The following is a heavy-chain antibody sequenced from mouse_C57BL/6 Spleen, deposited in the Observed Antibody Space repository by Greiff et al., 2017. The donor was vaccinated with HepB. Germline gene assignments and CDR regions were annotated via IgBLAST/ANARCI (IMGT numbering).Heavy chain of an antibody. CDR2: IYPGDGDT. D-gene: IGHD1-1*01. J-gene: IGHJ1*03. CDR3: ARTGYGSSYGYFDV. Sequence: VKLVESGPELVKPGASVKISCKASGYAFRSSWMHWVKQRPGKGLEWIGRIYPGDGDTNYNGKFKGKATLTADNSSSTAYMPLSSLTSEDSAVSFCARTGYGSSYGYFDVWGTGTTVTVSS. CDR1: GYAFRSSW. V-gene: IGHV1-82*01.